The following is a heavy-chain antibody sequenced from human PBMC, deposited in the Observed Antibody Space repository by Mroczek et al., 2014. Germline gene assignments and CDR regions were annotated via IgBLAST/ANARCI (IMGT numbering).Heavy chain of an antibody. CDR3: ARWPLSRGGYYLYYFDY. J-gene: IGHJ4*02. V-gene: IGHV4-59*01. CDR2: IYYSGST. CDR1: GGSISSYY. Sequence: VQLVETGPGLVKPSETLSLTCTVSGGSISSYYWSWIRQPPGKGLEWIGYIYYSGSTNYNPSLKSRVTISVDTSKNQFSLKLSSVTAADTAVYYCARWPLSRGGYYLYYFDYWGQGTLVTVSS. D-gene: IGHD3-10*01.